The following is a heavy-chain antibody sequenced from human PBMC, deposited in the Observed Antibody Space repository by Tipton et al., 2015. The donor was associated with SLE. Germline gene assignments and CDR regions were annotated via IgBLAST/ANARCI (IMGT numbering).Heavy chain of an antibody. CDR1: RFTFSTNA. D-gene: IGHD6-19*01. Sequence: SLRLSCAASRFTFSTNAMSWVRQAPGKGLEWVSAISGSGSSTYYADSVQGRFTISRDNSKNTLSLQMNSLRAEDTAVYYCAKDAPSTSGWYFDYWGQGTLVTVSS. CDR3: AKDAPSTSGWYFDY. CDR2: ISGSGSST. J-gene: IGHJ4*02. V-gene: IGHV3-23*01.